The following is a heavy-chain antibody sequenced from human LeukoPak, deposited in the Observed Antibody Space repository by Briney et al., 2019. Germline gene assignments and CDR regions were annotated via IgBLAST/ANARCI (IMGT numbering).Heavy chain of an antibody. CDR2: IYYSGST. J-gene: IGHJ4*02. CDR1: GGSVSSGIYY. Sequence: SETLSLTCAVSGGSVSSGIYYWSWIRQPPGKGLEWIGYIYYSGSTNYNPSLKSRVTISIDTSKNQFSLKLSSVTAADTALYYCARRVSSGYSDYWGQGTLVTVSS. V-gene: IGHV4-61*01. CDR3: ARRVSSGYSDY. D-gene: IGHD3-22*01.